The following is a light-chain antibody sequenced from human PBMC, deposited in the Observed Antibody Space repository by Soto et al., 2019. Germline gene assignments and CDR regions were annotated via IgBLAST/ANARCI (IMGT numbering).Light chain of an antibody. CDR1: QGMSSY. CDR2: AAS. V-gene: IGKV1-9*01. J-gene: IGKJ4*01. Sequence: DIHMTQSPSTLSASVGYRFTITCRASQGMSSYLAWYQQKPGKAPKLLIYAASTLQSGVPSRFRGSGSGTEFILTISSLQPEDFATYFCQQLNSYPLTFGGGTKVDIK. CDR3: QQLNSYPLT.